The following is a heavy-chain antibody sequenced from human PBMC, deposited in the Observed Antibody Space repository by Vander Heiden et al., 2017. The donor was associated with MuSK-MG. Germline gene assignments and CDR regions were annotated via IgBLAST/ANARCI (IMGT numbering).Heavy chain of an antibody. V-gene: IGHV1-46*03. CDR2: INPSGGST. CDR3: ARTEYSSGWSSFDY. J-gene: IGHJ4*02. D-gene: IGHD6-19*01. Sequence: QVQLVQSGAEVTKPGASVKVSCKASGYTFTSYYMHWVRQAPGQGLEWMGIINPSGGSTSYAQKVQGRVTMTRDTSTSTVYMELSRMRSEDTAVYYFARTEYSSGWSSFDYWGQGTLVTVYS. CDR1: GYTFTSYY.